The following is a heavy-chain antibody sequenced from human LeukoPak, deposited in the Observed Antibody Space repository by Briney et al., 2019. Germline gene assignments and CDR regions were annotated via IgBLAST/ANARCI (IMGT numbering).Heavy chain of an antibody. J-gene: IGHJ4*02. CDR2: IYSSGST. Sequence: GGSLRLSCAASGFSVNSNDMSWVRQGPGTGLEWVSLIYSSGSTSYTDSVKGRFTISRDNSKNTVYLQMNSLRAEDTAVYYCAKDRYCSSSSCHPDYWGQGTLVTVSS. D-gene: IGHD2-2*01. CDR1: GFSVNSND. V-gene: IGHV3-53*01. CDR3: AKDRYCSSSSCHPDY.